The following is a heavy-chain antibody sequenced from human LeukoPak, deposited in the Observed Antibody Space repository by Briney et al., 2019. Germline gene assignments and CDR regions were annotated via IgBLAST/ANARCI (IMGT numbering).Heavy chain of an antibody. Sequence: PGGSLRLSCAASGFTFSSYGMHWVRQAPGKGLEWVAVISYDGSNKYYADSVKGRFTISRDNSKNTLYLQMNSLRAEDTAVYYCAKSNDFDYWGREPWSPSPQ. V-gene: IGHV3-30*18. CDR1: GFTFSSYG. CDR2: ISYDGSNK. J-gene: IGHJ4*02. CDR3: AKSNDFDY.